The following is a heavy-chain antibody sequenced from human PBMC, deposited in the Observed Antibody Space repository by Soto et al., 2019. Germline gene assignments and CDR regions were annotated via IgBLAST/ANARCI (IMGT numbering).Heavy chain of an antibody. V-gene: IGHV1-18*01. CDR1: GYTFTNYG. CDR3: AREDREIFDY. CDR2: ISAYNGNT. Sequence: GASVKVSCKASGYTFTNYGISWVRQAPGQGLEWMGRISAYNGNTNYAQRFQGRVTMTTDTSTSTAYMDLRSLRFDDTAVYYCAREDREIFDYWGQGTLVTVSS. J-gene: IGHJ4*02.